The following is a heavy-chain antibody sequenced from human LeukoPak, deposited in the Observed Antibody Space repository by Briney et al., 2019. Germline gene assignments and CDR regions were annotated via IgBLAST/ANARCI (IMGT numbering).Heavy chain of an antibody. V-gene: IGHV1-2*02. J-gene: IGHJ4*02. D-gene: IGHD4-17*01. Sequence: ASVKVSCKASGYTFTGYYMHWVRQAPGQGLEWMGWINPNSGGTNYVQKFQGRVTMTRDTSDSTAYMELSRLRSDDTAVYYCARAHNDYGDYSFDYWGQGTLATVSS. CDR3: ARAHNDYGDYSFDY. CDR1: GYTFTGYY. CDR2: INPNSGGT.